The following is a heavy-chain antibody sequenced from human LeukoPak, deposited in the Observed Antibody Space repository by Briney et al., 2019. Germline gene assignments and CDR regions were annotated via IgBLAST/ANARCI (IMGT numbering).Heavy chain of an antibody. J-gene: IGHJ4*02. Sequence: GSLRLSCAASGFTFSSYAMSWVRQAPGKGLEWIGYIYYSGSTNYNPSLKSRVTISVDTSKNQFSLKLSSVTAADTAVYYCARRRQLTRGYYFDYWGQGTLVTVSS. CDR3: ARRRQLTRGYYFDY. V-gene: IGHV4-59*01. CDR1: GFTFSSYA. CDR2: IYYSGST. D-gene: IGHD6-6*01.